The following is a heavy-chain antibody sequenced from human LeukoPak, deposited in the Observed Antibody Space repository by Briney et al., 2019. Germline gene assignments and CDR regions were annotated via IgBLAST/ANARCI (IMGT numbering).Heavy chain of an antibody. V-gene: IGHV3-11*05. J-gene: IGHJ4*02. D-gene: IGHD3-9*01. CDR3: ARVRSGDILTGYRPPSVFDS. Sequence: GGSLRLSCAASGFIFADHYMTWIRQAPGKGLEWVSYIGTSATYTNYADSVKGRFTISRDNAKNSLYLQMNSLRAEDTAVYYCARVRSGDILTGYRPPSVFDSWGQGTLVTVSS. CDR1: GFIFADHY. CDR2: IGTSATYT.